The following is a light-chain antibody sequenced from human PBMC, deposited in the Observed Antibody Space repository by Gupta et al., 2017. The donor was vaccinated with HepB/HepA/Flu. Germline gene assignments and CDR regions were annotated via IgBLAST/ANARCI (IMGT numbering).Light chain of an antibody. CDR2: STS. CDR1: TGAVSNSYD. J-gene: IGLJ3*02. CDR3: LLYYGAQGV. Sequence: QTVVTQEPSLPVSLGGTVTLTCASSTGAVSNSYDPNWYQQKPGQAPRTLNDSTSNKHSVTPALFSGTLRGGKAALTLSGVQPEDEAEYYCLLYYGAQGVFGGGTKLTVL. V-gene: IGLV7-43*01.